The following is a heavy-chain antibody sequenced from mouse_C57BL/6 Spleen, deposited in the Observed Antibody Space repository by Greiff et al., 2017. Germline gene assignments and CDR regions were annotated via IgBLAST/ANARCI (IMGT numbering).Heavy chain of an antibody. CDR2: ISYDGSN. Sequence: EVKLQESGPGLVKPSQSLSLTCSVTGYSITSGYYWNWIRQFPGNKLEWMGYISYDGSNNYNPSLKNRISITRDTSKNQFFLKLNSVTTEDTATYYCAYGPSFDYWGQGTTLTVSS. D-gene: IGHD1-1*02. J-gene: IGHJ2*01. CDR1: GYSITSGYY. V-gene: IGHV3-6*01. CDR3: AYGPSFDY.